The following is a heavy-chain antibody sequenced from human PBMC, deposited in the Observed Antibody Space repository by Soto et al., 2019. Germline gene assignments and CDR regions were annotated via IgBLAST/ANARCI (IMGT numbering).Heavy chain of an antibody. CDR2: INPNSGGT. CDR1: GYTFTGYY. V-gene: IGHV1-2*04. CDR3: AREPYYDILTGYANPYYYYGMDV. Sequence: ASVKVSCKASGYTFTGYYMHWVRQAPGQGLEWMGWINPNSGGTNYAQKSQGWVTMTRDTSISTAYMELSRLRSDDTAVYYCAREPYYDILTGYANPYYYYGMDVWGQGTTVTVSS. J-gene: IGHJ6*02. D-gene: IGHD3-9*01.